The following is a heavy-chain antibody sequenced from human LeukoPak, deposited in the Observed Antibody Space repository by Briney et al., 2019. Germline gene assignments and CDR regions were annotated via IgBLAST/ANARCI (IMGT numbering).Heavy chain of an antibody. CDR2: ISYDGSNK. D-gene: IGHD6-19*01. V-gene: IGHV3-30*18. J-gene: IGHJ4*02. Sequence: GGSLRLSCAASGFTFSSYGMHWVRQAPGKGLEWVAVISYDGSNKYYADSVKGRFTISRDNSKNTLYLQMNSLRAEDTAVYYCAKDDPGGSSGWPLDYWGQGTLVTVSS. CDR1: GFTFSSYG. CDR3: AKDDPGGSSGWPLDY.